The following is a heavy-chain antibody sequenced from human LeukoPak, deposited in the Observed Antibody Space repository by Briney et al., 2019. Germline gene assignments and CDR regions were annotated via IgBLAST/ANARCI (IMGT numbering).Heavy chain of an antibody. V-gene: IGHV3-30*18. Sequence: GGSLRLSCAASGFTFSSYGMHWVRQAPGKGLEWVAVISYDGSNKYYADSVKGRFTISRDNSKNTLYLQMNSLRAEDTAVYYCAKDPWSPIAVAAFDYWGQGTLVTVSS. CDR3: AKDPWSPIAVAAFDY. CDR2: ISYDGSNK. J-gene: IGHJ4*02. CDR1: GFTFSSYG. D-gene: IGHD6-19*01.